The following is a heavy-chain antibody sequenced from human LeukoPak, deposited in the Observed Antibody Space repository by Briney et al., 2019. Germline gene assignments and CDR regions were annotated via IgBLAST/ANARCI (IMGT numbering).Heavy chain of an antibody. J-gene: IGHJ5*02. Sequence: SETLSLTCAVYGGSFSGYYWSWIRQPPGKGLEWIGEINHSGSTNYNPSLKSRVTISVDTSKNQFSLKLSSVTAADTAVYYCARGYVNANYYGSGEFGNWFDPWGQGTLVTVSS. D-gene: IGHD3-10*01. CDR1: GGSFSGYY. CDR2: INHSGST. CDR3: ARGYVNANYYGSGEFGNWFDP. V-gene: IGHV4-34*01.